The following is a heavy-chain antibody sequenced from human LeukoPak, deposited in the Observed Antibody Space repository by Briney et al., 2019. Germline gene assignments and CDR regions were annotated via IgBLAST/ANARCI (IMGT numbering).Heavy chain of an antibody. Sequence: GRSLRLSCAASGFTFTAYLIHWVRQAPGKGLEWVAVMSSDGNAMSYADSVKGRFTISRDNSKNTLYLQMNSLRAEDTAVYYCVRESEYYFDHSASFDYWGQGTLVTVSS. D-gene: IGHD3-22*01. V-gene: IGHV3-30-3*01. CDR2: MSSDGNAM. CDR1: GFTFTAYL. J-gene: IGHJ4*02. CDR3: VRESEYYFDHSASFDY.